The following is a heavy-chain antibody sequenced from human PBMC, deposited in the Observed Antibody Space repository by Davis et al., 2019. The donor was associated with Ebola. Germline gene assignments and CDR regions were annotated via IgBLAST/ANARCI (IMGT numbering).Heavy chain of an antibody. Sequence: GESLKISCAASGFTFSSYSMNWVRQAPGKGLEWVSSIRSSSYIYYADSVKGRFTISRDNAKNSLYLQMNSLRAEDTAVYYCEGWSPYYYYYGMDVWGQGTTVTVSS. CDR2: IRSSSYI. V-gene: IGHV3-21*01. D-gene: IGHD6-19*01. J-gene: IGHJ6*02. CDR1: GFTFSSYS. CDR3: EGWSPYYYYYGMDV.